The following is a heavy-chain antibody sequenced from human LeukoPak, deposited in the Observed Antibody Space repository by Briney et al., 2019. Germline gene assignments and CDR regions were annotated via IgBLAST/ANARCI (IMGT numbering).Heavy chain of an antibody. CDR1: GYTFTSYG. J-gene: IGHJ4*02. CDR3: ARDRCSSTSCYLDY. V-gene: IGHV1-18*04. Sequence: RASVKVSCKASGYTFTSYGISWVRQAPGQGLEWMGWISAYNGNTNYAQKLQGRVTMTTDTSTSTAYMELRSLRSDDTAAYYCARDRCSSTSCYLDYWGQGTLVTVSS. CDR2: ISAYNGNT. D-gene: IGHD2-2*01.